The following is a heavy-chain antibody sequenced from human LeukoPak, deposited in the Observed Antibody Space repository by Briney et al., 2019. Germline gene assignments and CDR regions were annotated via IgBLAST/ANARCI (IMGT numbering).Heavy chain of an antibody. Sequence: SETLSLTCTVSGGSISSYYWSWIRQSPGKGLEWIGYIYYSGSTNYNPSLKSRVTISVDTSKNQFSLKLSSVTAADTAVYYCARSLRGGYDDYWGQGTLVTVSS. CDR2: IYYSGST. CDR1: GGSISSYY. V-gene: IGHV4-59*01. CDR3: ARSLRGGYDDY. D-gene: IGHD5-12*01. J-gene: IGHJ4*02.